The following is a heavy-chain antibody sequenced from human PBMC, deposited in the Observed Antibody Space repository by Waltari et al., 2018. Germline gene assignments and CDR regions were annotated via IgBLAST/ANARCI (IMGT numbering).Heavy chain of an antibody. D-gene: IGHD1-26*01. V-gene: IGHV1-18*04. Sequence: QLQLVQSGTEVKEPGASVKVSCKASGYTFTANGISWVRQAPGQGLEWVGGINNYKGNQDYAQYLRGRVPITTDTSTSTAYRELTSLTSDDTAVYYCAREGLGGNYYSLDFDYWGQGTLVTVSS. CDR1: GYTFTANG. J-gene: IGHJ4*02. CDR3: AREGLGGNYYSLDFDY. CDR2: INNYKGNQ.